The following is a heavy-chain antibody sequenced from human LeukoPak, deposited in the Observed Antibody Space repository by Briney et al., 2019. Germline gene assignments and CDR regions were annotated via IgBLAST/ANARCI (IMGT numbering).Heavy chain of an antibody. CDR2: ISSSGSTI. CDR3: AKAEMRQLQTFDY. Sequence: AGGSLRLSCAASGFTFSDYYMSWIRQAPGKGLEWVSYISSSGSTIYYADSVKGRFTISRDNAKNSLYLQMNGLRAEDTAVYYCAKAEMRQLQTFDYWGQGTLVTVSS. V-gene: IGHV3-11*01. J-gene: IGHJ4*02. D-gene: IGHD5-24*01. CDR1: GFTFSDYY.